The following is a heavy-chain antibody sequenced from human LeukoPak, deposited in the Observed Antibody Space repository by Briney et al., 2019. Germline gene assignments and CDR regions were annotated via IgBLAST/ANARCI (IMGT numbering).Heavy chain of an antibody. CDR2: IIPILGIA. CDR3: ARTAPLLWFGELSHDY. V-gene: IGHV1-69*04. D-gene: IGHD3-10*01. CDR1: GGTFSSYA. J-gene: IGHJ4*02. Sequence: GASVKVSCKASGGTFSSYAISWVRQAPGQGLEWMGRIIPILGIANYAQKFQGRVTMTTDTSTSTAYMELRSLRSDDTAVYYCARTAPLLWFGELSHDYWGQGTLVTVSS.